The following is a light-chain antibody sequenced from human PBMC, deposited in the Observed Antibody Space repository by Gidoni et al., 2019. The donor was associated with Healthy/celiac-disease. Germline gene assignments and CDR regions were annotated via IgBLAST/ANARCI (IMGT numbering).Light chain of an antibody. CDR1: QSISSY. J-gene: IGKJ3*01. Sequence: DIQMTQSPSSLSASVGDRVTITCRASQSISSYLNWYQQKPGKAPKLLIYAASSLQSVVPSRFSGSGSGTDFTLTISSLQPEDFATYYCQQSYSTLPTFGPGTKVDIK. CDR2: AAS. V-gene: IGKV1-39*01. CDR3: QQSYSTLPT.